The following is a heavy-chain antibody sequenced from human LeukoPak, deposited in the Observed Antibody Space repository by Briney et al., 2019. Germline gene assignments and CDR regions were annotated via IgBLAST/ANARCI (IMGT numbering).Heavy chain of an antibody. J-gene: IGHJ5*02. D-gene: IGHD3-3*01. V-gene: IGHV4-59*01. CDR1: GGSISSYY. CDR3: ARDNTIFGVVIGWFDP. Sequence: KPSETLSLTCTVSGGSISSYYWSWIRQPPGKGLEWIGYIYYSGSTNYNPSLKSRVTISVDTSKNQFSLKLSSVTAADTAVYYCARDNTIFGVVIGWFDPWGQGTLVTVSS. CDR2: IYYSGST.